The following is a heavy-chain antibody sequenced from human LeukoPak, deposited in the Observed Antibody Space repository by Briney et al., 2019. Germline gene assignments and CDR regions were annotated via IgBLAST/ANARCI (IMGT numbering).Heavy chain of an antibody. D-gene: IGHD6-13*01. V-gene: IGHV3-23*01. Sequence: GGSLRLSCAASGFTFSSYAMSWVRQAPGKGLEWVSAISGSGGSTYYADSVKGRFTISRDNPKNTLYLQMNSLRAEDTAVYYCAKSQGYSSSFGAFDIWGQGTMVTVSS. CDR2: ISGSGGST. CDR3: AKSQGYSSSFGAFDI. CDR1: GFTFSSYA. J-gene: IGHJ3*02.